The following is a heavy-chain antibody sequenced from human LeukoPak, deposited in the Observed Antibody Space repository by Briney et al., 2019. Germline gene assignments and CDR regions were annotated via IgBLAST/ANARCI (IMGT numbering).Heavy chain of an antibody. CDR1: GFTFSSYG. D-gene: IGHD5-18*01. J-gene: IGHJ4*02. CDR3: ARDREYSYGYGSFYRQYYFDY. V-gene: IGHV3-33*01. Sequence: PGRSLRLSCAASGFTFSSYGMHWVRRAPGKGLEWVAVIWYDGSKKYYADSVKGRFTISRDNSKNTLYLQMNSLRAEDTAVYYCARDREYSYGYGSFYRQYYFDYWGQGTLVTVSS. CDR2: IWYDGSKK.